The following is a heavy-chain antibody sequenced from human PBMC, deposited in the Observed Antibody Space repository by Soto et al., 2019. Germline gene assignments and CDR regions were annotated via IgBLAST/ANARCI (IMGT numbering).Heavy chain of an antibody. CDR1: GFTFSDNL. Sequence: QVQLVQSGAELKKPGASVNISCTASGFTFSDNLINWVRQVPGQGLEWMGWLNPDTGNTRYSETFQGRVTISRHPSASTAYLELGGLANEDTALYFCASDIRSVGPRANDAFDVWGQGTMITVSS. CDR3: ASDIRSVGPRANDAFDV. V-gene: IGHV1-3*01. J-gene: IGHJ3*01. CDR2: LNPDTGNT. D-gene: IGHD1-26*01.